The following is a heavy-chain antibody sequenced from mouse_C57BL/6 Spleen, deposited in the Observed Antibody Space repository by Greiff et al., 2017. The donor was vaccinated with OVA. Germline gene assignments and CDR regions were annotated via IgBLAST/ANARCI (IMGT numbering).Heavy chain of an antibody. D-gene: IGHD2-4*01. J-gene: IGHJ3*01. CDR2: INPSSGYT. CDR3: TRDDYNLWFAY. CDR1: GYTFTSYT. Sequence: VQRVESGAELARPGASVKMSCKASGYTFTSYTMHWVKQRPGQGLEWIGYINPSSGYTKYNQKFKDKATLTADKSSSTAYMQLSRMSSEDSAVYYCTRDDYNLWFAYWGQGTLVTVSA. V-gene: IGHV1-4*01.